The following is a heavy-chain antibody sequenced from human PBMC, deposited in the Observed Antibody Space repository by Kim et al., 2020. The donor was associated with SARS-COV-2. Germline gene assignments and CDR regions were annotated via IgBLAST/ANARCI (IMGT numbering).Heavy chain of an antibody. CDR3: ARGGELNPFDY. J-gene: IGHJ4*02. Sequence: GGSLRLSCLASGYSFRTYEMIWVRQAPGKGLECISYISRSGSSTFYADSVKGRFTISRDNAKKSLFLQTNSLRAEDTAVYYCARGGELNPFDYWGQGTLVIVSS. CDR1: GYSFRTYE. V-gene: IGHV3-48*03. D-gene: IGHD3-16*01. CDR2: ISRSGSST.